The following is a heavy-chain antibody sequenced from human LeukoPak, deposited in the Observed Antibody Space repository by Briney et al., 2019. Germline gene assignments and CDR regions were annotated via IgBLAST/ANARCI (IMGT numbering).Heavy chain of an antibody. Sequence: ASVKVSCKASGYTFTSYGISWVRQAPGQGLEWMGRISAYNGNTNYAQKLQGRVTMTTDTSTSTAYMELRSLRSDDTAVYYCARDQDDLWSGYSNWFDPWGQGTLVTVSS. V-gene: IGHV1-18*01. J-gene: IGHJ5*02. CDR1: GYTFTSYG. CDR3: ARDQDDLWSGYSNWFDP. D-gene: IGHD3-3*01. CDR2: ISAYNGNT.